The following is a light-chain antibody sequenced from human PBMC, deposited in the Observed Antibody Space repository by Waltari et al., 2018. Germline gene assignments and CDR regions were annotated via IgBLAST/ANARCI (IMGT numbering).Light chain of an antibody. Sequence: QSALTQPAVVTGSPGQTITISCTGSNSDIANYYYVSCYQHHPGKAPQLLIHGVTHRPSGVSDRFSGSKSGNTASLTISGLQPEDEAVYVCSSYTSSRTSFGEGTRLTVL. CDR2: GVT. CDR1: NSDIANYYY. V-gene: IGLV2-14*03. CDR3: SSYTSSRTS. J-gene: IGLJ2*01.